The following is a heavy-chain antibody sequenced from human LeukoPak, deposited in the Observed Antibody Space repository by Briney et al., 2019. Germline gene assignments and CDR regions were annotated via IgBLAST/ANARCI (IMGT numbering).Heavy chain of an antibody. V-gene: IGHV4-34*01. CDR3: ARGLRY. CDR1: GGSFSGYY. D-gene: IGHD2-21*01. Sequence: SEALSLTCAVYGGSFSGYYWSWIRQPPGKGLEWIGEINHSGSTNYNPSLKSRVTISVDTSKNQFSLKLSSVTAADTAVYYCARGLRYWGQGTLVTVSS. J-gene: IGHJ4*02. CDR2: INHSGST.